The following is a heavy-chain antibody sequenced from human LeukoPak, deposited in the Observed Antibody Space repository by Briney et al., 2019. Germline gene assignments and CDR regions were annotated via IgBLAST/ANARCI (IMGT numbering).Heavy chain of an antibody. J-gene: IGHJ4*02. CDR3: ASQAAAGTTGGDY. CDR2: IIPILGIA. CDR1: GGTFSSYT. Sequence: SVKVSCKASGGTFSSYTISWVRQAPGQGLEWMGRIIPILGIANYAQKFQGRVTITADKSTSTAYMELSSLRSEDTAVYYCASQAAAGTTGGDYWGQGTLVTVSS. D-gene: IGHD6-13*01. V-gene: IGHV1-69*02.